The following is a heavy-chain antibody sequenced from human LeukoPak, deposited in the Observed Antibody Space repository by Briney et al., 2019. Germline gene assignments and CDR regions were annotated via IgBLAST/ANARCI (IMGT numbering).Heavy chain of an antibody. D-gene: IGHD3-22*01. V-gene: IGHV4-34*01. J-gene: IGHJ1*01. Sequence: SETLSLTCAVYGGSFSGYHWSWIRQPPGKGLEWIGSIYHSGSTYYNPSLKSRVTISVDTSKNQFSLKLRSVTAADTAVYYCARVVQSTDSSGFYLPEYFQHWGQGTLVTVSS. CDR1: GGSFSGYH. CDR3: ARVVQSTDSSGFYLPEYFQH. CDR2: IYHSGST.